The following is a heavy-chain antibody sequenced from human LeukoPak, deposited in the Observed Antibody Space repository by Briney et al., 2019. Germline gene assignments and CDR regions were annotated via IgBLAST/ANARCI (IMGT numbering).Heavy chain of an antibody. J-gene: IGHJ3*01. CDR3: AAVCYSCYNSFDL. V-gene: IGHV1-2*02. CDR1: GYTFTDSY. Sequence: ASVKVSCKASGYTFTDSYIHWVRQAPGQGLEWMGWIKLNSGGTNYAQRFQGRVSMTRDTSINTAYMELSRLTSDDSAMYFCAAVCYSCYNSFDLWGQGTMVTVSS. CDR2: IKLNSGGT. D-gene: IGHD2-21*01.